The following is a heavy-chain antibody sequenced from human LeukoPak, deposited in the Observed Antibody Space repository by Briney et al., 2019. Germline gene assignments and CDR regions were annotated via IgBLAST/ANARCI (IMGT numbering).Heavy chain of an antibody. V-gene: IGHV1-8*01. Sequence: ASVKVSCKASGYTFTSYDINWVRQATGQGREWMGLMNPNSGNTGYAQKFQGRVTMTRNTSISTAYMELSSLRSEDTAVYYGSRAEKILTGYYYYYGMDVWGQETTVTLS. D-gene: IGHD2/OR15-2a*01. J-gene: IGHJ6*01. CDR2: MNPNSGNT. CDR3: SRAEKILTGYYYYYGMDV. CDR1: GYTFTSYD.